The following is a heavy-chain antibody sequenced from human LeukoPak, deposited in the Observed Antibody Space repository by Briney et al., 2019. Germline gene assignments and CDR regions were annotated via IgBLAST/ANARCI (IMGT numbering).Heavy chain of an antibody. CDR1: GVSISTYY. J-gene: IGHJ4*02. V-gene: IGHV4-59*12. CDR2: IYYSGSA. Sequence: PSETLSLTCTVSGVSISTYYWSWIRQPPGKGLEWMGYIYYSGSAKNNPYLKSRVTISVDTSKNQFSLKLSSLTAADTAVYYCARGKGGFGELLRIGILDYWGQGTLVTVSS. D-gene: IGHD3-10*01. CDR3: ARGKGGFGELLRIGILDY.